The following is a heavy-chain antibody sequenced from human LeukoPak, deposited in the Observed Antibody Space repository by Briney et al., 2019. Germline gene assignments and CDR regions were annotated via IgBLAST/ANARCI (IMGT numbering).Heavy chain of an antibody. CDR1: GVSISSTSYY. V-gene: IGHV4-39*01. J-gene: IGHJ4*02. Sequence: SETLSLTCTVSGVSISSTSYYWGWIRQPPGKGLEWIASIYYSGSTYYNPSLKSRVTISVDTSKNQFSLKLSSVTAADTAVYYCARGNYDYVWGGIDYWGQGTLVTVSS. CDR2: IYYSGST. D-gene: IGHD3-16*01. CDR3: ARGNYDYVWGGIDY.